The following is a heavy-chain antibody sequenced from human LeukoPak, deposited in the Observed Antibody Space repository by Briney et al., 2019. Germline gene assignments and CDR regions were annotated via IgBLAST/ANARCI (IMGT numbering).Heavy chain of an antibody. D-gene: IGHD5-12*01. V-gene: IGHV1-46*01. CDR1: GYTFTSYY. CDR3: ARGGYSGYEYNWFDP. J-gene: IGHJ5*02. Sequence: ASVKVSCKASGYTFTSYYMHWVRQAPGQGLEWMGIINPSGGSTSYAQKFQGRVTMTRDTSTSTVYMELSSLRSEDTAVYYCARGGYSGYEYNWFDPWGQGTLVTVSS. CDR2: INPSGGST.